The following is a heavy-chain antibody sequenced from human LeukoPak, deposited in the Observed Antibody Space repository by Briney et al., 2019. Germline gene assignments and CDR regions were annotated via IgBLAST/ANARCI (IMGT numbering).Heavy chain of an antibody. CDR3: ARANYYGSGSPYYYYGMDV. CDR1: GFTFSSYA. D-gene: IGHD3-10*01. J-gene: IGHJ6*02. CDR2: ISSNGGST. V-gene: IGHV3-64*01. Sequence: PGGSLRLSCAASGFTFSSYAMHWVRQAPGKGLEYVSAISSNGGSTYYANSVKGRFTISRDNSKNTLYLQMGSLRAEDMAVYYCARANYYGSGSPYYYYGMDVWGQGTTVTVSS.